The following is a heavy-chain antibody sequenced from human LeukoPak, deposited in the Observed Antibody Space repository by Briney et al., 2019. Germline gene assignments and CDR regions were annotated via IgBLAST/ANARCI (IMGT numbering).Heavy chain of an antibody. V-gene: IGHV3-48*03. CDR1: GFPFSSYE. CDR2: ISSSGSTI. Sequence: PGGSLRLSCAASGFPFSSYEMNWVRQAPGKGLEWVSYISSSGSTIHYADSVKGRFTISRDNAKNSLYLQMNSLRAEDTAVYYCARGDVDTAMVTRRSRIWFGESPYGMDVWGQGTTVTVSS. J-gene: IGHJ6*02. D-gene: IGHD5-18*01. CDR3: ARGDVDTAMVTRRSRIWFGESPYGMDV.